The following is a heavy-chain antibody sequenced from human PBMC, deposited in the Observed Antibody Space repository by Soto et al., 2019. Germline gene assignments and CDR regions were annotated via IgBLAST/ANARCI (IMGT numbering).Heavy chain of an antibody. Sequence: EVQLVESGGGLVQPGGSLRLSSVASGFTFSRYEMNWVRQAPGKGLEWVAHISSSGSSIFYADSVKGRFSISKDNANSLLYLRMNNLRVDDTAVYFCERDRGYKTGWCGGARDFWGQGTLVSVSS. V-gene: IGHV3-48*03. CDR3: ERDRGYKTGWCGGARDF. D-gene: IGHD6-19*01. CDR1: GFTFSRYE. J-gene: IGHJ4*02. CDR2: ISSSGSSI.